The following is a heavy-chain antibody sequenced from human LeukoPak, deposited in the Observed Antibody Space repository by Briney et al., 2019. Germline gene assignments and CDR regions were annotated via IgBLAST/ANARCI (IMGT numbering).Heavy chain of an antibody. J-gene: IGHJ4*02. CDR3: ASARTSSRSWFTFDY. D-gene: IGHD6-13*01. CDR1: GGSISSSY. CDR2: IYYSGST. V-gene: IGHV4-39*01. Sequence: SETLSLTCTVSGGSISSSYWGWIRQPPGRGLEWIGSIYYSGSTYYNPSLKSRVTISVDTSKNQLSLKLSSVTAADTAVYYCASARTSSRSWFTFDYWGQGILVTVSS.